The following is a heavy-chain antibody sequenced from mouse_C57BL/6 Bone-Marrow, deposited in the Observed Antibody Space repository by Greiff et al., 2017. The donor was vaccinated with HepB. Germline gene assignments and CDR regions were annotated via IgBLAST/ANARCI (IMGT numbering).Heavy chain of an antibody. CDR3: ASFSYSPFAY. V-gene: IGHV2-6*01. CDR1: GFSLTSYG. J-gene: IGHJ3*01. CDR2: IWGVGST. D-gene: IGHD2-10*01. Sequence: VHLVESGPGLVAPSQSLSITCTVSGFSLTSYGVDWVRQSPGKSLEWLGVIWGVGSTNYNSALKSRLSISKDNSKSQVFLKMNSLQTDDTAMYYCASFSYSPFAYWGQGTLVTVSA.